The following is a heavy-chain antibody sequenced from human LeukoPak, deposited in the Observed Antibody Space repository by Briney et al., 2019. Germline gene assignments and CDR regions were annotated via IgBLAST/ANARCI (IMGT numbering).Heavy chain of an antibody. J-gene: IGHJ4*02. CDR1: GFTCSSYG. V-gene: IGHV3-33*06. CDR3: AKDRMATITGFDY. D-gene: IGHD5-24*01. CDR2: IWYDGSNK. Sequence: GGSLRLSCAASGFTCSSYGMHWVRQAPGKGLEWVAVIWYDGSNKYYADSVKRRFTISRDNSKNTLYLQMNSLRAEDTAVYYCAKDRMATITGFDYWGQGTLVTVSS.